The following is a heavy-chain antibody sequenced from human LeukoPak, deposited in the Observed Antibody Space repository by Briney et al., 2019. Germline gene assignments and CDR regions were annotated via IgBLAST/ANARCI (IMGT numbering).Heavy chain of an antibody. CDR1: GGSISSYY. CDR2: IYYSVST. D-gene: IGHD4-17*01. Sequence: KPSETLSLTCTVSGGSISSYYWSWIRQPPGKGLEWIGYIYYSVSTNYNPSLKSRVTISVDTSKNQFSLKLSSVTAADTAVYYCARDSTPNGDYAFDIWGQGTMVTVSS. J-gene: IGHJ3*02. V-gene: IGHV4-59*01. CDR3: ARDSTPNGDYAFDI.